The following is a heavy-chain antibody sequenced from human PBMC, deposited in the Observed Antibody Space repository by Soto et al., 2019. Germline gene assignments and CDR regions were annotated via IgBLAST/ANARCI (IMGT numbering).Heavy chain of an antibody. V-gene: IGHV3-48*01. J-gene: IGHJ5*02. CDR2: ISSSSSTR. D-gene: IGHD5-18*01. CDR3: ARLPAAGDTAAIFGP. Sequence: PGGSLRLSCAASGFTFSSYSMNWVRQAPGKGLEWVSYISSSSSTRYSPSFQGQVTISADKSISTAYLQWSSLKASDTAMYYCARLPAAGDTAAIFGPWGQGTLVTVSS. CDR1: GFTFSSYS.